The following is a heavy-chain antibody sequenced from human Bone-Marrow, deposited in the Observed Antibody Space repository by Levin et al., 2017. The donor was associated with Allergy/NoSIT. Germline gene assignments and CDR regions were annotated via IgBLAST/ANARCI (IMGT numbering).Heavy chain of an antibody. CDR1: GFTFSRYS. V-gene: IGHV3-33*01. D-gene: IGHD3-3*01. J-gene: IGHJ4*02. Sequence: SCTASGFTFSRYSMHWVRQAPGKGLEWVAAFWSDGSTKYDADSVKGRFTISRDNSKNTLYLQMSSLRAEDTAVYYCASEGSVSGMRSFDYWGQGTLVTVSS. CDR2: FWSDGSTK. CDR3: ASEGSVSGMRSFDY.